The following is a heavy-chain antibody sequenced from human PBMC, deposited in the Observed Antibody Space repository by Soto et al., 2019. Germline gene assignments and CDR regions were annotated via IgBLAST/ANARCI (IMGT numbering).Heavy chain of an antibody. D-gene: IGHD6-19*01. CDR1: RFTFSRYE. V-gene: IGHV3-48*03. Sequence: EVQLVESGGGLVQPGGSLRLSCAASRFTFSRYEMNWVRQAPGKGLEWVASISSSGTSIYYADSVKGRFSTSRDNDKNSVYLAMNSLRVDATTVYYCARDRGYTSGSYRGAFDFWGQGTLVTVSS. CDR2: ISSSGTSI. J-gene: IGHJ4*02. CDR3: ARDRGYTSGSYRGAFDF.